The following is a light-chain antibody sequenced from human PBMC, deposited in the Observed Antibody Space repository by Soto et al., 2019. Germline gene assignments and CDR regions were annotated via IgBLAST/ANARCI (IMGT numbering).Light chain of an antibody. V-gene: IGKV1-16*01. CDR2: AAS. Sequence: DIQMTQSPSSLSASVGDRVTITCRASQGISSSLAWFQQKPGKAPKTLIYAASSLHSGVPSRFSGRGSGTDFTLPISSLQPDDFATYYCQHYNGYPQIFGQGTRLEIK. CDR3: QHYNGYPQI. J-gene: IGKJ5*01. CDR1: QGISSS.